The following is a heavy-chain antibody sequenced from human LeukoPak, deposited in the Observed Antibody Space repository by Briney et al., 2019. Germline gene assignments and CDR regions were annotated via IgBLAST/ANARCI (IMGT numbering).Heavy chain of an antibody. V-gene: IGHV4-38-2*01. CDR1: GFTFGSYA. J-gene: IGHJ5*02. Sequence: GSLRLSCAASGFTFGSYAMSWVRQAPGKGLEWIGNIHHSGRTEYTSSLKSRVTMSVDTSKNQFSLKLRSLTAADTAVYYCARHPAALNWFDPWGQGTLVTVSS. CDR2: IHHSGRT. CDR3: ARHPAALNWFDP.